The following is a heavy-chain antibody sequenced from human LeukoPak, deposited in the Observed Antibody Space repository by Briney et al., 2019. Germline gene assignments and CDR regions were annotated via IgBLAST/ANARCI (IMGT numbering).Heavy chain of an antibody. D-gene: IGHD6-13*01. Sequence: PGGSLRLSCAASGFTFSSYVMSWVRQAPGKGLEWVSGISGGGVNTYYADSVKGRFTISRDNSKNTLHLQMNSLRTEDTAVYYCAQRQTNSWYTYFDYWGQGTLVTVSS. CDR2: ISGGGVNT. J-gene: IGHJ4*02. V-gene: IGHV3-23*01. CDR3: AQRQTNSWYTYFDY. CDR1: GFTFSSYV.